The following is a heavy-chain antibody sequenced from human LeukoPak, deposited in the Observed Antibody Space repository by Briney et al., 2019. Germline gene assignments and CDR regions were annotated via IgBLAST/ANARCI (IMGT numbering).Heavy chain of an antibody. CDR2: INHSGNT. D-gene: IGHD6-19*01. CDR3: AIKPYTSAWYPLDY. V-gene: IGHV4-34*01. J-gene: IGHJ4*02. Sequence: SETLSLTCAVYGGSFSGYYWNWIRQPPGKGLEWIGEINHSGNTNYNPSLKSRVTISVDTSKNQFSLKLSSVTAADTAVYYCAIKPYTSAWYPLDYWGQGTLVTVSP. CDR1: GGSFSGYY.